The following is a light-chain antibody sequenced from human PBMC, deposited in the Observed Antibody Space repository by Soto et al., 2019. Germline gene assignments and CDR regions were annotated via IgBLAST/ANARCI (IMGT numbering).Light chain of an antibody. CDR1: QSVSSN. Sequence: EIVMTQSPATLSVSPGERATLSCRASQSVSSNLAWYQQKPGQAPRLLIYGASTRATGIPARVSGSGSGTEFTLTISSLQSEDFAVYYCQQYGTWWAFGQGTKVEIK. CDR2: GAS. CDR3: QQYGTWWA. J-gene: IGKJ1*01. V-gene: IGKV3-15*01.